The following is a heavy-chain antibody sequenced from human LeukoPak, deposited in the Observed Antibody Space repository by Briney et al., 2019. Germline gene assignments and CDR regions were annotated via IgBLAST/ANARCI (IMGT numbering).Heavy chain of an antibody. CDR1: GFTVSSNY. CDR3: AKDTRYGSETFGAFDI. J-gene: IGHJ3*02. D-gene: IGHD3-10*01. CDR2: IYSGGST. V-gene: IGHV3-53*01. Sequence: GGSLRLSCAASGFTVSSNYMSWVRQAPGKGLEWVSVIYSGGSTYYADSVKGRFTISRDNSKNTLYLHMNSLRAEDTAVYYCAKDTRYGSETFGAFDIWGQGTMITVSS.